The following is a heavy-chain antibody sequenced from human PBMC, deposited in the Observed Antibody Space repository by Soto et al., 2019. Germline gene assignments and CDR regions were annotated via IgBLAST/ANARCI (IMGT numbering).Heavy chain of an antibody. J-gene: IGHJ4*02. CDR3: ATEFGY. V-gene: IGHV3-74*01. CDR1: GSIFRGFP. CDR2: INGTRSST. Sequence: GGSLRLSCVASGSIFRGFPMNWVRQAPGKGLEWVSCINGTRSSTSYADSVKGRFTISRDNAKNTLYLQMNSLRAEDTAVYYCATEFGYWGQGTLVTVSS.